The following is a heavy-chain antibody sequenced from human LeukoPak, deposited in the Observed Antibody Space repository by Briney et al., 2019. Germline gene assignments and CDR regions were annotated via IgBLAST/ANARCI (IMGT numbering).Heavy chain of an antibody. D-gene: IGHD1-26*01. CDR2: IWYDGSNK. Sequence: QPGRSLRLSCAASGFTFSSYGMHWVRQAPGKGLEWVAVIWYDGSNKCYADSVKGRFTIARDNSKNTLYLQMNSLRAEDTAVYYCAREGVGAYYFDYWGQGTLVTVSS. V-gene: IGHV3-33*01. CDR1: GFTFSSYG. J-gene: IGHJ4*02. CDR3: AREGVGAYYFDY.